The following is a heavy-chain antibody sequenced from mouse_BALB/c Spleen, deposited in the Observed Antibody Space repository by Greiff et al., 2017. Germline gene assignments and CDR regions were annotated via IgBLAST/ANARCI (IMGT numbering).Heavy chain of an antibody. J-gene: IGHJ4*01. CDR3: ARDGLRVYAMDY. CDR2: ISYDGSN. Sequence: EVQLVESGPGLVKPSQSLSLTCSVTGYSITSGYYWNWIRQFPGNKLEWMGYISYDGSNNYNPSLKNRISITRDTSKNQFFLKLNSVTTEDTATYYCARDGLRVYAMDYWGQGTSVTVSS. V-gene: IGHV3-6*02. D-gene: IGHD2-2*01. CDR1: GYSITSGYY.